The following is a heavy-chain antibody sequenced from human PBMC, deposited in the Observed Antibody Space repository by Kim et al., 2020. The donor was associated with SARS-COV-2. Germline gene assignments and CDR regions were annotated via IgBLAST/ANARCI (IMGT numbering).Heavy chain of an antibody. D-gene: IGHD2-21*02. Sequence: SVKGRFTISRDNSKNTLYLQMNSLRAEDTAVYYCARADGGNSWWANWFDPWGQGTLVTVSS. J-gene: IGHJ5*02. V-gene: IGHV3-30*01. CDR3: ARADGGNSWWANWFDP.